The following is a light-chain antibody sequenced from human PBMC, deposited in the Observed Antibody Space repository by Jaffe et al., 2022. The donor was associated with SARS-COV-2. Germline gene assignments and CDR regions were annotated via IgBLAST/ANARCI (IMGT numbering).Light chain of an antibody. CDR1: QSISSNY. V-gene: IGKV3-20*01. CDR2: GAS. Sequence: EIVLTQSPGTLSLSPGETATLSCRASQSISSNYLAWFQQNPGQAPRLLIYGASSRATGVPDRFSASRSGTDFTLTISRLEPEDFAVYYCQQYNSSPYTFGQGTKLEIK. J-gene: IGKJ2*01. CDR3: QQYNSSPYT.